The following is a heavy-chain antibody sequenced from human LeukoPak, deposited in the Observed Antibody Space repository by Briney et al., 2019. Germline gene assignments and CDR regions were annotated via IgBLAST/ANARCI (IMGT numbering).Heavy chain of an antibody. Sequence: GASVKVSCKASGYTFTTYDINGVRQATGQGLEWMGWMNPNSGNTGYTQKFQGRVTMTRNTSISKAYMELSSLRSEDTGLYYCARGRGSGHKENWFDPWGQGTLVTVSS. J-gene: IGHJ5*02. D-gene: IGHD6-19*01. CDR2: MNPNSGNT. CDR3: ARGRGSGHKENWFDP. V-gene: IGHV1-8*01. CDR1: GYTFTTYD.